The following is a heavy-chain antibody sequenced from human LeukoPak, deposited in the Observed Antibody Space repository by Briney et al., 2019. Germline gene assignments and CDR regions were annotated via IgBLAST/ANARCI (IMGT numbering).Heavy chain of an antibody. CDR3: AKDYSISWLFDY. Sequence: GGSLRLSCAASGFTFSSYSMNWVRQAPGKGLEWVSSISSSSSYIYYADSVKGRFTISRDNAKNSLYLQMNSLRAEDTAVYYCAKDYSISWLFDYWGQGTLVTVSS. CDR1: GFTFSSYS. J-gene: IGHJ4*02. CDR2: ISSSSSYI. D-gene: IGHD6-13*01. V-gene: IGHV3-21*04.